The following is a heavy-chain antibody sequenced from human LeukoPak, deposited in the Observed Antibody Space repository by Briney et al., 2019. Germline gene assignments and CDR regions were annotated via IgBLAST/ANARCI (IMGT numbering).Heavy chain of an antibody. CDR3: ARSGYSYGRPDYFDY. V-gene: IGHV3-33*01. J-gene: IGHJ4*02. CDR1: GFTFSSYG. Sequence: GGSLRLSCAAPGFTFSSYGMHWVRQAPGKGLEWVAVIWYDGSNKYYADSVKGRFTISRDNPKNTLYLQMNSLRAEDTAVYYCARSGYSYGRPDYFDYWGQGTLVTVSS. D-gene: IGHD5-18*01. CDR2: IWYDGSNK.